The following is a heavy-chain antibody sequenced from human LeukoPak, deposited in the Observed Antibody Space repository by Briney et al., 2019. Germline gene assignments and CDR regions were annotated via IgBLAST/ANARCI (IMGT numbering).Heavy chain of an antibody. CDR1: GFTFGDYA. J-gene: IGHJ4*02. CDR2: IRSKAYGGTT. D-gene: IGHD3-3*01. V-gene: IGHV3-49*04. CDR3: TRVDYDFWSGYPS. Sequence: GGSLRLSCTASGFTFGDYAMSWVRQAPGKGLEWVGFIRSKAYGGTTEYAASVKGRFTISRDDSKSIAYLQMNSLKTEDTAVYYCTRVDYDFWSGYPSWGQGTLVTVFS.